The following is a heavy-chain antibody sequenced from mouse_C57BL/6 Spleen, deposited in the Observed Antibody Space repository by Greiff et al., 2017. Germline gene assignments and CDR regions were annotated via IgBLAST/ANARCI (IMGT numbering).Heavy chain of an antibody. J-gene: IGHJ1*03. D-gene: IGHD1-1*01. CDR1: GYTFTDYY. V-gene: IGHV1-26*01. CDR2: INPNNGGT. CDR3: ASRFYGSRYWYFDV. Sequence: EVQLQQSGPELVKPGASVKISCKASGYTFTDYYMNWVKQRHRPSLEWIGDINPNNGGTSYNQKFKGKASLTVDQSSSTAYMELRSLTSDDSAVYYCASRFYGSRYWYFDVWGTGTTVTVSS.